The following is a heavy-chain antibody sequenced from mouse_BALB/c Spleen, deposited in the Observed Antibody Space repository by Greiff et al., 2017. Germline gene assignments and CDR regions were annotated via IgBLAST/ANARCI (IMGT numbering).Heavy chain of an antibody. Sequence: SCKASGYTFTSYWMHWVKQRPGQGLEWIGEIDPSDSYTNYNQKFKGKATLTVDKSSSTAYMQLSSLTSEDSAVYYCARAITTGGYAMDYWGQGTSVTVSS. CDR1: GYTFTSYW. J-gene: IGHJ4*01. D-gene: IGHD2-4*01. V-gene: IGHV1-69*02. CDR2: IDPSDSYT. CDR3: ARAITTGGYAMDY.